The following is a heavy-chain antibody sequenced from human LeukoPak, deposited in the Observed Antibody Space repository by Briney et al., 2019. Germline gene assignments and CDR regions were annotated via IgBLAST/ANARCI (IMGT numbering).Heavy chain of an antibody. CDR1: GGTFSSYA. V-gene: IGHV1-69*04. J-gene: IGHJ4*02. Sequence: ASVKVSCKASGGTFSSYAISWVRQAPGQGLEWMGRIIPILGIANYAQKFQGRVTITADKSTSTAYMELSSLRSEDTAVYYCARDEDSSVVMVAATPTLGYWGQGTLVTVSS. CDR2: IIPILGIA. CDR3: ARDEDSSVVMVAATPTLGY. D-gene: IGHD2-15*01.